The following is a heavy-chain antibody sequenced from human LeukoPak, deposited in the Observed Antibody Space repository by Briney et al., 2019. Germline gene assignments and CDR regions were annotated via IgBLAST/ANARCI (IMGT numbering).Heavy chain of an antibody. J-gene: IGHJ5*02. CDR1: GGSISSYY. CDR3: ARVVRGAYYNWFDP. Sequence: SETLSLTCTVSGGSISSYYWSWIRQPPGKGLEWIGYIYYSGSTNYNPSLKSRVTISVDTSKNQFSLKLSSVTAADTAVYYCARVVRGAYYNWFDPWGQGTQVTVSS. D-gene: IGHD3-10*01. CDR2: IYYSGST. V-gene: IGHV4-59*12.